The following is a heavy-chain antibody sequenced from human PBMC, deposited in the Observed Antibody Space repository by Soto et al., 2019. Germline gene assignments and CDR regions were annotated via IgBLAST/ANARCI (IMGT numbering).Heavy chain of an antibody. J-gene: IGHJ4*02. Sequence: RHSCAASEFTIGSYARSRISKTQGKGLEWVSGISGSGISTHYADSVKGRFTISRDNAKNSLYLQMNSLRAEDTAVYYYARAPYYYDSSGYFLFWGQGTLVTVSS. CDR2: ISGSGIST. CDR3: ARAPYYYDSSGYFLF. D-gene: IGHD3-22*01. V-gene: IGHV3-23*01. CDR1: EFTIGSYA.